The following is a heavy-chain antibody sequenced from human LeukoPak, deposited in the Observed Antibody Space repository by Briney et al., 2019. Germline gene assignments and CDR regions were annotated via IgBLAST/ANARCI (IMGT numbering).Heavy chain of an antibody. CDR1: GFTFHSHA. V-gene: IGHV3-23*01. CDR3: AKDFRIGYSAHFDY. Sequence: GGSLRLSCVGSGFTFHSHAMSWVRQAPEKGLEFVSGIYENGGTTYYADSVKGRFSISRDNSKNTLYLQMDSLRGEDTAVYYCAKDFRIGYSAHFDYWGQGALVTVSS. J-gene: IGHJ4*02. CDR2: IYENGGTT. D-gene: IGHD2-21*01.